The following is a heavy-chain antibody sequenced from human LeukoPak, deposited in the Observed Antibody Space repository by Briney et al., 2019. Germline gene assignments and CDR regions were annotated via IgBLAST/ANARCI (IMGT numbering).Heavy chain of an antibody. Sequence: GGSLRLSCAASGFTFSSYAMSWVRQAPGKGLEWVSAISGSGGSTYYADSVKGRFTISRDNSENTLYLQMNSLRAEDTAVYYCAKAIHYDYVWGSYRNDAFDIWGQGTMVTVSS. J-gene: IGHJ3*02. CDR1: GFTFSSYA. V-gene: IGHV3-23*01. D-gene: IGHD3-16*02. CDR2: ISGSGGST. CDR3: AKAIHYDYVWGSYRNDAFDI.